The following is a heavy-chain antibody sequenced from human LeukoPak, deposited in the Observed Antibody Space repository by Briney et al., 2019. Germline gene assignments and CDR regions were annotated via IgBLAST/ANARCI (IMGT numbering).Heavy chain of an antibody. CDR1: GFSFSSYA. Sequence: GGSLRLSCAASGFSFSSYAMQWVRQDPGKELEWVAVISYDGSNKYYADSVKGRFTISRDNSKNTLYLQMNSLRAEDTAVYYCAREGVGSGSNDAFDIWGQGTMVTVS. D-gene: IGHD3-10*01. CDR2: ISYDGSNK. CDR3: AREGVGSGSNDAFDI. V-gene: IGHV3-30-3*01. J-gene: IGHJ3*02.